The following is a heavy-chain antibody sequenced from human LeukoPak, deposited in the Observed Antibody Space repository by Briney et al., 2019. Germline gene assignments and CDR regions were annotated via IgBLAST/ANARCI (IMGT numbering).Heavy chain of an antibody. V-gene: IGHV3-48*02. Sequence: PGGSLRLSCAASGFTFSSYSMNWVRQAPGKGLEWISYISSSSTVYYADSVKGRFTISRDNAKNSLYLQMNSLRDEDTAVYYCARAGSSDQFDYWGQGSLVTVSS. CDR3: ARAGSSDQFDY. J-gene: IGHJ4*02. D-gene: IGHD6-6*01. CDR2: ISSSSTV. CDR1: GFTFSSYS.